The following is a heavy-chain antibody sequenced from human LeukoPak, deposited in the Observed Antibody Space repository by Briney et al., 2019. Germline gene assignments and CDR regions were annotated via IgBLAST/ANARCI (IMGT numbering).Heavy chain of an antibody. CDR3: ARDLWNDVTGVYYYYGMDV. V-gene: IGHV3-23*01. J-gene: IGHJ6*02. CDR2: ISDTGDRT. Sequence: GGSLRLSCAASGFTFNRFAINWVRQAPGKGLEWVSAISDTGDRTWYADSVKGRFTISRDNSRNTLYLQMNSLRAEDTAVYYCARDLWNDVTGVYYYYGMDVWGQGTTVTVSS. D-gene: IGHD1-1*01. CDR1: GFTFNRFA.